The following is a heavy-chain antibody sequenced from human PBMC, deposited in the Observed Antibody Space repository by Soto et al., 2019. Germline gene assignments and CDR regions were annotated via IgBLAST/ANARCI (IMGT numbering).Heavy chain of an antibody. D-gene: IGHD3-3*01. Sequence: SETLSLTCAVYGGSFSGYYWSWIRQPPGKGLEWIGEINHSGSTNYNPSLKSRVTISVDTSKNQFSLKLSSVTAADTAVYYCARGGDFWSGYYYYWGQGTLVTVSS. J-gene: IGHJ4*02. CDR3: ARGGDFWSGYYYY. CDR1: GGSFSGYY. V-gene: IGHV4-34*01. CDR2: INHSGST.